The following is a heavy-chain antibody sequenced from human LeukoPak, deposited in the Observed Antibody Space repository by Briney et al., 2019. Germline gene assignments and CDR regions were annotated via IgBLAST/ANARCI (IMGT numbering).Heavy chain of an antibody. CDR1: GFTFSSYS. CDR2: ISSSGSTI. J-gene: IGHJ3*02. V-gene: IGHV3-48*04. D-gene: IGHD3-10*01. CDR3: AREPTIGVLDI. Sequence: GGSLRLSCAASGFTFSSYSMNWVRQAPGKGLEWVSYISSSGSTIYYADSVKGRFTISRDNAKNSLYLQMNSLRAEDTAVYYCAREPTIGVLDIWGQGTMVTVSS.